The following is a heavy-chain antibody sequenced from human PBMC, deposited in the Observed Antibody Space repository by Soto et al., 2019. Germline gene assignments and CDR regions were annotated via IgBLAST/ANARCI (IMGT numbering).Heavy chain of an antibody. D-gene: IGHD5-18*01. CDR1: GGTFSSYA. CDR3: ATLNVDTAMDSDY. V-gene: IGHV1-69*06. CDR2: IIPIFGTA. Sequence: GASVKVSCKASGGTFSSYAISWVRQAPGQGLEWMGGIIPIFGTANYAQKFQGRVTITADKSTSTAYMELSSLRSEDTAVYYCATLNVDTAMDSDYWGQGTLVTVSS. J-gene: IGHJ4*02.